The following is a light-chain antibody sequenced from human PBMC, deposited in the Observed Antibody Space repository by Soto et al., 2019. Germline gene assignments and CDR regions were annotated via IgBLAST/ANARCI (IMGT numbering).Light chain of an antibody. J-gene: IGLJ3*02. CDR1: SSDVGAYDY. Sequence: QSVLTQPASVSGSPGQWVTISCTGASSDVGAYDYVSWYQQSPGKVPKLMIYGVSNRPSGVSHRFSGSKSGNTASLTISGLQAEDEGDYYCSSYSSSSTLVFGGGTKLTVL. CDR3: SSYSSSSTLV. CDR2: GVS. V-gene: IGLV2-14*01.